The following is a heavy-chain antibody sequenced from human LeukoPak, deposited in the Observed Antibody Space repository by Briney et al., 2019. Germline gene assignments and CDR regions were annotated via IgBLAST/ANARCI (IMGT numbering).Heavy chain of an antibody. Sequence: PSETLSLTCTVSGGSISSYYWSWIRQPPGKGLEWIGYIYYSGSTNYNPSLKSRVTMSVDTSKNQLSLKLSSVTAADTAVYYCARLGQAMVSDAFDIWGQGTMVTVSS. D-gene: IGHD5-18*01. J-gene: IGHJ3*02. CDR1: GGSISSYY. CDR2: IYYSGST. V-gene: IGHV4-59*12. CDR3: ARLGQAMVSDAFDI.